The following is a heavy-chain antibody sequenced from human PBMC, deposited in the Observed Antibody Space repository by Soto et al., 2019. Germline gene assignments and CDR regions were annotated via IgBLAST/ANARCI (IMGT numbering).Heavy chain of an antibody. J-gene: IGHJ3*02. CDR1: GYTFTSYA. CDR2: INAGNGNT. CDR3: ARADMITFGGVIVNAFDI. Sequence: ASVKVSCKASGYTFTSYAMHWVRQAPGQRLEWMGWINAGNGNTKYSQKFQGRVTITRDTSASTAYMELSSLRSEDTAVYYCARADMITFGGVIVNAFDIWGQGTMVTVSS. V-gene: IGHV1-3*01. D-gene: IGHD3-16*02.